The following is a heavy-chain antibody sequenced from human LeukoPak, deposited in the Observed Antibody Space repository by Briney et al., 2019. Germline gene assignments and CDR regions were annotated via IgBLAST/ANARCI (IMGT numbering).Heavy chain of an antibody. CDR3: ATGENGMDV. Sequence: ASVKVSCKASGYIFTNYGINWVRQAPGKGLEWMGGFDPEDGETIYAQKFQGRVTMTEDTSTDTAYMELSSLRSEDTAVYYCATGENGMDVWGQGTTVTVSS. CDR2: FDPEDGET. J-gene: IGHJ6*02. V-gene: IGHV1-24*01. CDR1: GYIFTNYG.